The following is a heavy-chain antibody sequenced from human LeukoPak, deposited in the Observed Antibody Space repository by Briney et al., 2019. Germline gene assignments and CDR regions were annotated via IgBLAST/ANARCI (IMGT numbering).Heavy chain of an antibody. J-gene: IGHJ3*02. CDR1: GGSFSGYY. V-gene: IGHV4-34*01. CDR3: ARHAYCTNGVCYVRAFDI. Sequence: SETLSLTCAVYGGSFSGYYWSWIRQPPGKGLEWIGEINHSGSTNYNPSLKSRVTISVDTSKNQFSLKLSSVTAADTAVYYCARHAYCTNGVCYVRAFDIWGQGTMVTASS. D-gene: IGHD2-8*01. CDR2: INHSGST.